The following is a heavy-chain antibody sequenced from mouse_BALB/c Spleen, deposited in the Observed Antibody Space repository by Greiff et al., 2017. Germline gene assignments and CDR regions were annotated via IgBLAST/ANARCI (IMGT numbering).Heavy chain of an antibody. CDR2: INPSSGYT. J-gene: IGHJ2*01. CDR1: GYTFTSYT. V-gene: IGHV1-4*01. CDR3: ARWLLRYFDY. Sequence: QVQLKESGAELARPGASVKMSCKASGYTFTSYTMHWVKQRPGQGLEWIGYINPSSGYTNYNQKFKDKATLTADKSSSTAYMQLSSLTSEDSAVYYCARWLLRYFDYWGQGTTLTVSS. D-gene: IGHD2-3*01.